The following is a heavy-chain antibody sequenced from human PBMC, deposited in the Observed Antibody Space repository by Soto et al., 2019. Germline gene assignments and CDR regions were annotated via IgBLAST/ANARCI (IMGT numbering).Heavy chain of an antibody. Sequence: EVQLLESGGGLVQPGGSLRLSCAASGFTFSSYAMSWVRQAPGGGLEWVSAVSRSGDNTYYADSVKGRFTISRDNSKNTLYLQVNSLRVEDTAIYYCAKDFGHYDVVSGYPTFGNWGRGTLVTVSS. J-gene: IGHJ4*02. CDR3: AKDFGHYDVVSGYPTFGN. V-gene: IGHV3-23*01. CDR1: GFTFSSYA. CDR2: VSRSGDNT. D-gene: IGHD3-3*01.